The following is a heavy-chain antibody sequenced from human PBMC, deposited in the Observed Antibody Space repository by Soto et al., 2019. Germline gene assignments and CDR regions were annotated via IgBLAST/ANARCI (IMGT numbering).Heavy chain of an antibody. D-gene: IGHD2-21*02. CDR2: IDYTGST. J-gene: IGHJ5*02. Sequence: SETLSLTCTVSGASISGGDYHWSWIRQSPAKGLEWIGFIDYTGSTSYNPSLMCRVVISLETSRNQFSLRLTSVIAADTAVYYCARDLGFSGNSGGFDPWGQGTLVTVS. V-gene: IGHV4-30-4*01. CDR1: GASISGGDYH. CDR3: ARDLGFSGNSGGFDP.